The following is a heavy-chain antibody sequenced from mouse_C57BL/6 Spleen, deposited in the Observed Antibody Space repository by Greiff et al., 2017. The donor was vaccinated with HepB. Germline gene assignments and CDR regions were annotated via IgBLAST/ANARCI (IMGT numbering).Heavy chain of an antibody. J-gene: IGHJ2*01. V-gene: IGHV1-82*01. Sequence: QVQLQQSGPELVKPGAPVKISCKASGYAFSSSWMNWVKQRPGKGLEWIGRIYPGDGDTNYNGKFKGKATLTADKSSSTAYMQLSSLTSEDSAVYFCAREVVADFDYWGQGTTLTVSS. D-gene: IGHD1-1*02. CDR1: GYAFSSSW. CDR2: IYPGDGDT. CDR3: AREVVADFDY.